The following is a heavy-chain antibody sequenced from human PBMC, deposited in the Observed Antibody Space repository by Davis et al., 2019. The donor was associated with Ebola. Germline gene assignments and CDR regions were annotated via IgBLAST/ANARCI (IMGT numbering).Heavy chain of an antibody. CDR2: IWYDGSNK. V-gene: IGHV3-33*01. CDR1: GFTFSSYG. J-gene: IGHJ4*02. D-gene: IGHD6-13*01. Sequence: GESLKISCAASGFTFSSYGMHWVRQAPGKGLEWVAVIWYDGSNKYYADSVKGRFTISRDNSKNTLYLQMNSLRAEDTAVYYCARTAAAGGLVARYYFDYWGQGTLVTVSS. CDR3: ARTAAAGGLVARYYFDY.